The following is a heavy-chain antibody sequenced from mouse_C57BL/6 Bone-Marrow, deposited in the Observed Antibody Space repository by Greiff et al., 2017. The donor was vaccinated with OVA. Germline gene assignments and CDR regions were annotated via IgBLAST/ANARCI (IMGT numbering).Heavy chain of an antibody. CDR3: ARDAFYYYGSSYAMDY. V-gene: IGHV7-1*01. CDR1: GFTFSDFY. D-gene: IGHD1-1*01. CDR2: SRNKANDYTT. J-gene: IGHJ4*01. Sequence: EVQGVDSGGGLVQSGRSLRLSCATSGFTFSDFYMEWVRQAPGKGLEWIAASRNKANDYTTEYSASVKGRFIVSRDTSQSILYLQMNALRAEDTAIYYCARDAFYYYGSSYAMDYWGQGTSVTVSS.